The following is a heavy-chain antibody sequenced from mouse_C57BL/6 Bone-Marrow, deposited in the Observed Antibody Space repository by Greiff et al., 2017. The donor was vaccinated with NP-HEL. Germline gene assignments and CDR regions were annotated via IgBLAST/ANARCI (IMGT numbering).Heavy chain of an antibody. Sequence: QVQLKQSGAELVRPGTSVKVSCKASGYSFTNYLIEWVKQRPGQGLEWIGVINPGSGGTNYNEKFKGKATLTADKSSSTAYMQLSSLTSEDSAVYFCAREWELLHWYFDVWGTGTTVTVSS. CDR1: GYSFTNYL. CDR3: AREWELLHWYFDV. V-gene: IGHV1-54*01. D-gene: IGHD1-1*01. CDR2: INPGSGGT. J-gene: IGHJ1*03.